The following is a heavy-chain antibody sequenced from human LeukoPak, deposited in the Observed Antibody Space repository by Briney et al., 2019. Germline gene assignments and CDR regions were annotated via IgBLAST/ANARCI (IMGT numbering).Heavy chain of an antibody. D-gene: IGHD4-17*01. CDR1: GFTFSTYG. J-gene: IGHJ4*02. CDR3: AKEIWPTVTTPGHTHFDY. Sequence: PGGSLRLSCAASGFTFSTYGMHWVRQAPGKGLEWVAFIRYDGRNKYYADSVKGRFTISRDNSKNTLCLQMNSLRAEDTAVYYCAKEIWPTVTTPGHTHFDYWGQGTLATVSS. CDR2: IRYDGRNK. V-gene: IGHV3-30*02.